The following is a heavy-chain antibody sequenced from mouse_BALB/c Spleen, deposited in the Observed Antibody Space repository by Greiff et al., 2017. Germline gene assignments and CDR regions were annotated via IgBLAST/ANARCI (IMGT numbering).Heavy chain of an antibody. CDR1: GYTFTDYY. D-gene: IGHD1-1*01. J-gene: IGHJ3*01. Sequence: VQLQESGAELARPGASVKLSCKASGYTFTDYYLNWVKQRTGQGLEWIGEIYPGSGNTYYNEKFKGTATLTADKSSSTAYMQLSSLTSEDSAVYFCERSDYYGSSHPFAYWGQGTLVTVSA. CDR2: IYPGSGNT. V-gene: IGHV1-77*01. CDR3: ERSDYYGSSHPFAY.